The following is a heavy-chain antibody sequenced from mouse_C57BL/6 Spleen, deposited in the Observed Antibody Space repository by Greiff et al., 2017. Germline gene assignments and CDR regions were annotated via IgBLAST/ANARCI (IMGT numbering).Heavy chain of an antibody. Sequence: QVQLQQSGPGLVAPSQSLSITCTVSGFSLTSYGVDWVRQPPGKGLEWLGVIWGGGSTNYNSALMSRLSISKDNSKSQVFLKMNSLQTDDTAMYYCAKRSPYDGYYVSYAMDYWGQGTSVTVSS. CDR3: AKRSPYDGYYVSYAMDY. D-gene: IGHD2-3*01. J-gene: IGHJ4*01. CDR1: GFSLTSYG. V-gene: IGHV2-9*01. CDR2: IWGGGST.